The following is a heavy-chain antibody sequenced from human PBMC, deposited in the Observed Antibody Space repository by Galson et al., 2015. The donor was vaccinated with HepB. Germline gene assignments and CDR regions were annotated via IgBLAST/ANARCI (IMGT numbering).Heavy chain of an antibody. CDR2: IIPILPIV. CDR3: ASPQTSTIFGVALRS. Sequence: SVKVSCKASGGMFSTYAISWLRRAPGQGLEWMGGIIPILPIVNYAQNFQGRVTITADKSTSTVYMELNTLRSEDTAVYYCASPQTSTIFGVALRSWGQGTLVTVSS. V-gene: IGHV1-69*10. J-gene: IGHJ5*02. CDR1: GGMFSTYA. D-gene: IGHD3-3*01.